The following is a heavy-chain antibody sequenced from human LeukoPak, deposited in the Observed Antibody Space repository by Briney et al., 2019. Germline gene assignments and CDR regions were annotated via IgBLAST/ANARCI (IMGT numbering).Heavy chain of an antibody. CDR3: AIDTPRLNYYGSGSSEYFQH. J-gene: IGHJ1*01. D-gene: IGHD3-10*01. V-gene: IGHV4-34*01. CDR1: GGSFSGYY. CDR2: INHSGST. Sequence: SDTLSLTCAVYGGSFSGYYWSWIRQPPGKGLEWIGGINHSGSTNYHPSLKSRFTISVDTSKNQFSLTLSPVTAADTAVYYWAIDTPRLNYYGSGSSEYFQHWGHGTLVTVSS.